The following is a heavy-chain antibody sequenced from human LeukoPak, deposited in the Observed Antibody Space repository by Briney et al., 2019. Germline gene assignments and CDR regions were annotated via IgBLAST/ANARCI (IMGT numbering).Heavy chain of an antibody. J-gene: IGHJ4*02. V-gene: IGHV3-48*01. CDR1: GFTFSRDS. CDR3: VRDNPRCCGVVPANIDDY. CDR2: ISHDSAII. Sequence: PGGSLRLSCAASGFTFSRDSMNWVRQAPGKGLEWISYISHDSAIIYYADSVRGRLTISRDNAKNSLYLQVHSLRAEDTAVYYCVRDNPRCCGVVPANIDDYWGQGTLVTVSS. D-gene: IGHD2-15*01.